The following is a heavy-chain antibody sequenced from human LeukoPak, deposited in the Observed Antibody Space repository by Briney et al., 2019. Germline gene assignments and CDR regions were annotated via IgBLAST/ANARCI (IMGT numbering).Heavy chain of an antibody. CDR1: GFTFTNYW. CDR2: INQDGNER. J-gene: IGHJ4*02. CDR3: ASRNYGGHPIPLDY. Sequence: GGSLRLSCAASGFTFTNYWMTWVRQTPEKGLEWVASINQDGNERYSLDSVKGRFTISRDNAKNSLYLQMNSLRVDDTAFYYCASRNYGGHPIPLDYWGQGILVTVSS. V-gene: IGHV3-7*01. D-gene: IGHD4-23*01.